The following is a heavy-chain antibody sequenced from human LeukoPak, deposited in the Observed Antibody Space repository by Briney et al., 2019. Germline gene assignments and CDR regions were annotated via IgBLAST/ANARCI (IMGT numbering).Heavy chain of an antibody. CDR2: ILYDGSNK. D-gene: IGHD6-13*01. J-gene: IGHJ4*02. Sequence: GGSLRLSCAASGVTSGTYGMYWVRQAPGKGLEWVAVILYDGSNKYYADSVKGRFTISRDNSKNTLYLQMNSLRAEDTAVYYCAKGYSSSWYSSYFEYWGQGTLVTVSS. CDR1: GVTSGTYG. CDR3: AKGYSSSWYSSYFEY. V-gene: IGHV3-30*18.